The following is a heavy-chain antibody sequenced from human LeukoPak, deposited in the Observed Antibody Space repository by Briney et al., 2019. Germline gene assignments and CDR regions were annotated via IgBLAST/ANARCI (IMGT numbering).Heavy chain of an antibody. CDR2: INPSGGST. CDR3: ARDRGDSSSWYGWFDP. CDR1: GYTFTSYY. D-gene: IGHD6-13*01. Sequence: ASVKVSCKASGYTFTSYYMHWVRQAPGQGLEWMGIINPSGGSTSYAQKFQGRVTITADKSTSTAYMELSSLRSEDTAVYYCARDRGDSSSWYGWFDPWGQGTLVTVSS. J-gene: IGHJ5*02. V-gene: IGHV1-46*01.